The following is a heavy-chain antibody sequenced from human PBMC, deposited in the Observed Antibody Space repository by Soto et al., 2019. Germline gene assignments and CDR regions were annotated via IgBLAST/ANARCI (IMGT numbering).Heavy chain of an antibody. CDR3: AIGLALTSFGGESWFDP. Sequence: QVQLVQSGAEVKKPGASVKVSCKASGYTFTSYDINWVRQATGQGLEWMGWMNPNSGNTGYAQKFQGRVTMTRNTSISTAYMELSSLRSEDTAVYYSAIGLALTSFGGESWFDPWGQGTLVTVSS. CDR2: MNPNSGNT. J-gene: IGHJ5*02. D-gene: IGHD3-16*01. CDR1: GYTFTSYD. V-gene: IGHV1-8*01.